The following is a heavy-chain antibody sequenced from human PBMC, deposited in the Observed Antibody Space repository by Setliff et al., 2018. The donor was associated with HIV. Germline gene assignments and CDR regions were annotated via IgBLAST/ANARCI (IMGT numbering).Heavy chain of an antibody. J-gene: IGHJ4*02. CDR2: ISGDNGNT. CDR3: ARADSSNWYHVDY. D-gene: IGHD6-13*01. V-gene: IGHV1-18*01. Sequence: ASVKVSCKASGYTFTNNGINWVRQAPGQGLEWMGWISGDNGNTKYAQKFQGRVTITTDESTSTAYMELSSLRSEDTAVYYCARADSSNWYHVDYWGQGTLVTVSS. CDR1: GYTFTNNG.